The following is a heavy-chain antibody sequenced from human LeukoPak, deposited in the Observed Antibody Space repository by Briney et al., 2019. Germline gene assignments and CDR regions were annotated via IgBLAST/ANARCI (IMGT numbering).Heavy chain of an antibody. CDR1: GYTFTDYY. CDR3: ATQKRDYYDSSGLD. V-gene: IGHV1-69-2*01. CDR2: VDPEDGET. D-gene: IGHD3-22*01. Sequence: ASVKVSCKDSGYTFTDYYMHWVQQAPGKGLEWMGLVDPEDGETIYAEKFQGRVTITADTSTDTAYMELSSLRSEDTAVYYCATQKRDYYDSSGLDWGQGTLVTVSS. J-gene: IGHJ4*02.